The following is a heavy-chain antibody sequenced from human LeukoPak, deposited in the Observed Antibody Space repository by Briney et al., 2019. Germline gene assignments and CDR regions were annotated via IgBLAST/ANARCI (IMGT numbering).Heavy chain of an antibody. CDR3: AKEGFNGGNSFDY. D-gene: IGHD4-23*01. CDR2: ISYDGSNK. J-gene: IGHJ4*02. Sequence: GGSLRLPCAASGFTFSSYGMHWVRQAPGKGLEWVAVISYDGSNKYYADSVKGRFTISRDNSKNTLYLQMNSLRAEDTAVYYCAKEGFNGGNSFDYWGQGTLVTVSS. CDR1: GFTFSSYG. V-gene: IGHV3-30*18.